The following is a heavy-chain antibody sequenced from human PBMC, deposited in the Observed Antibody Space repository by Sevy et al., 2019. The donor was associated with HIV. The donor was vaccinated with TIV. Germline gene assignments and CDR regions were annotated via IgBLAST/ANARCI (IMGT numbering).Heavy chain of an antibody. CDR2: ISGSGGSGDKT. D-gene: IGHD3-22*01. CDR1: GFTFNNAW. J-gene: IGHJ4*02. Sequence: GGSLRLSCAGSGFTFNNAWMNWVRQAPGKGLEWVSGISGSGGSGDKTNYADSVKGRFTISRDDSKNSLYLQLNSLRAEDTAIYYCARKYDSSGYFDYWGQGTLVTVSS. CDR3: ARKYDSSGYFDY. V-gene: IGHV3-23*01.